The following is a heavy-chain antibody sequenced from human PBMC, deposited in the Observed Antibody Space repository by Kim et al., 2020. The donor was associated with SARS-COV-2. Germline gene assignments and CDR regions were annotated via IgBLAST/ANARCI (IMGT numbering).Heavy chain of an antibody. CDR1: GGTFSSYA. CDR2: IIPIFGTA. V-gene: IGHV1-69*13. D-gene: IGHD3-10*01. J-gene: IGHJ5*02. CDR3: ARGWGGAAGGIIPFDP. Sequence: SVKVSCKASGGTFSSYAISWVRQAPGQGLEWMGGIIPIFGTANYAQKFQGRVTITADESTSTAYMELSSLRSEDTAVYYCARGWGGAAGGIIPFDPWGQGTLVTVSS.